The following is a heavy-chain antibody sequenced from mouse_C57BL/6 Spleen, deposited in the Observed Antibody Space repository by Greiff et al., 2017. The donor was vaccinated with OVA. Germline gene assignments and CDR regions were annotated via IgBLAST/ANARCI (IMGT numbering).Heavy chain of an antibody. CDR2: IDPSDSYT. J-gene: IGHJ3*01. V-gene: IGHV1-69*01. CDR1: GYTFTSYW. D-gene: IGHD1-1*01. CDR3: ARREIYYGSTWFAY. Sequence: VQLQQPGAELVMPGASVKLSCKASGYTFTSYWMHWVKQRPGQGLEWIGEIDPSDSYTNYNQKFKGKSTLTVDRSSSTAYMQLSSLTSEDSAVYYCARREIYYGSTWFAYWGQGTLVTVSA.